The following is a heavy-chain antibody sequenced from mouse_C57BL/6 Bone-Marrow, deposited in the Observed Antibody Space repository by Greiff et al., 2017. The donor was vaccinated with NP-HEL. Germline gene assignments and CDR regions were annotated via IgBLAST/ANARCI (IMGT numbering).Heavy chain of an antibody. CDR3: ARKTYDGYYSAMDY. D-gene: IGHD2-3*01. J-gene: IGHJ4*01. CDR2: IWSGGST. V-gene: IGHV2-2*01. Sequence: QVQLKESGPGLVQPSQSLSITCTVSGFSLTSYGVHWVRQSPGKGLEWLGVIWSGGSTDYNAAFMSRLSISKDNSKSQVFFKMNSLQAADTDIYYCARKTYDGYYSAMDYWGQGTSVTVSS. CDR1: GFSLTSYG.